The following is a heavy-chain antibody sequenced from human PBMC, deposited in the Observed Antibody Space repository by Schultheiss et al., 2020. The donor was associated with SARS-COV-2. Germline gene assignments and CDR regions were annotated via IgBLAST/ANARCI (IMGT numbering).Heavy chain of an antibody. CDR1: GGSISSGDYY. J-gene: IGHJ5*02. D-gene: IGHD4-11*01. CDR3: ARDDYSHWFDP. CDR2: IYYSGST. V-gene: IGHV4-30-4*01. Sequence: SETLSLTCTVSGGSISSGDYYWSWIRQPPGKGLEWIGYIYYSGSTYYNPSLKSRVTISVDTSENQFSLKLSSVTAADTAVYYCARDDYSHWFDPWGQGTLVTVS.